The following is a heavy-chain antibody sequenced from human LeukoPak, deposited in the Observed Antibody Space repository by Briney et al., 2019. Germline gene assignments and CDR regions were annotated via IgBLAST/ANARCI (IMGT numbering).Heavy chain of an antibody. Sequence: TGGSLRLSCAASGFTFSNYWMNWVRQAPGKGLEWVANIKEDGSEKYNVDSVRGRFTISRDNPKKLLYLQMNSLRAEDTAVYYCARDLQCGGDCHYDALDIWGQGTLVTVSS. CDR1: GFTFSNYW. D-gene: IGHD2-21*02. J-gene: IGHJ3*02. CDR2: IKEDGSEK. CDR3: ARDLQCGGDCHYDALDI. V-gene: IGHV3-7*01.